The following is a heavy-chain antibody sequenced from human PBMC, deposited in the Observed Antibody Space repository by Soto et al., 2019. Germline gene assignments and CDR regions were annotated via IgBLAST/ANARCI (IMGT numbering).Heavy chain of an antibody. CDR2: INPSGGST. CDR3: ARDCFIVPDGMDPAPDVFDI. J-gene: IGHJ3*02. D-gene: IGHD2-2*01. V-gene: IGHV1-46*03. Sequence: SLNRSRKAAGYTNSIDHSRCLLHTPRQGLEWMGIINPSGGSTSYAQKFQGRVTMTRDTSTSTVYMELSSLRSDDTAVYYCARDCFIVPDGMDPAPDVFDIWGQGTMVIVSS. CDR1: GYTNSIDH.